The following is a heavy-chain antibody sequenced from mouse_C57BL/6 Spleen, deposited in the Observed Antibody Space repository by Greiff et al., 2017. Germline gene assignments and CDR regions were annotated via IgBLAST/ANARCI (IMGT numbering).Heavy chain of an antibody. CDR1: GYTFTDYE. V-gene: IGHV1-15*01. CDR2: IDPETGGT. D-gene: IGHD1-1*01. Sequence: VKLMESGAELVRPGASVTLSCKASGYTFTDYEMHWVKQTPVHGLEWIGAIDPETGGTAYNQKFKGKAILTADKSSSTAYMELRSLTSEDSAVYYCTGTTTVVRDFDVWGTGTTVTVSS. CDR3: TGTTTVVRDFDV. J-gene: IGHJ1*03.